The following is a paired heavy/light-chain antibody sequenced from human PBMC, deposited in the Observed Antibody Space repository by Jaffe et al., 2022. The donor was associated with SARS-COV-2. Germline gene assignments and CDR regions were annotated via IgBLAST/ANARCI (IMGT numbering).Light chain of an antibody. J-gene: IGKJ1*01. CDR1: QSVLYTSNNKNY. CDR3: QQYYTTPRT. CDR2: WAS. V-gene: IGKV4-1*01. Sequence: DIVMTQSPDSLAVSLGERATINCKSSQSVLYTSNNKNYLAWYQQKPGQPPKLLIYWASTRESGVPDRFSGSGSGTDFTLTISSLQAEDVAVYYCQQYYTTPRTFGQGTKVEI.
Heavy chain of an antibody. CDR2: IFFSGTT. CDR3: ASEVGEGVY. V-gene: IGHV4-59*01. D-gene: IGHD2-21*01. Sequence: QVQLQESGPGLVKPSETLSLSCSVSGASIRSFYWSWIRQPPGKGLEWIGYIFFSGTTKYNPSLKSRVTLSMDTSKSQFSLNLSSVTTADTAVYYCASEVGEGVYWGQGILVTVSS. CDR1: GASIRSFY. J-gene: IGHJ4*02.